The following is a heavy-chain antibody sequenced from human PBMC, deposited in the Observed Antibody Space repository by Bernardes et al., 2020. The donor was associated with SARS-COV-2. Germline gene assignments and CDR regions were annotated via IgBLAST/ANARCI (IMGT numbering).Heavy chain of an antibody. CDR2: INPNSGGT. CDR3: ARPYSGYGNLGELDNWFDP. V-gene: IGHV1-2*02. J-gene: IGHJ5*02. CDR1: GYTFTGYY. D-gene: IGHD5-12*01. Sequence: ASVKVSCKASGYTFTGYYMHWVRQAPGQGLEWMGWINPNSGGTNYAQKFQGRVTMTRDTSISTAYMELSRLRSDDTAVYYCARPYSGYGNLGELDNWFDPWGQGTLVTVSS.